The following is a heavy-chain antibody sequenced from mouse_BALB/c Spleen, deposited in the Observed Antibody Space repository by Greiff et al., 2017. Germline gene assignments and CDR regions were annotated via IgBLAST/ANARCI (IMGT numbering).Heavy chain of an antibody. Sequence: EVKLMESGAELVKPGASVKLSCTASGFNIKDTYMHWVKQRPEQGLEWIGRIDPANGNTKYDPKFQGKATITADTSSNTAYLQLSSLTSEDTAVYYCASGDGLRDYAMDYWGQGTSVTVSS. V-gene: IGHV14-3*02. CDR2: IDPANGNT. D-gene: IGHD1-1*01. CDR3: ASGDGLRDYAMDY. J-gene: IGHJ4*01. CDR1: GFNIKDTY.